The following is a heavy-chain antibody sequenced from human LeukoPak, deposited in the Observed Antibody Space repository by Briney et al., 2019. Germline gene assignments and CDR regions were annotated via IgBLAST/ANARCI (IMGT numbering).Heavy chain of an antibody. CDR1: GFTFSTYA. CDR3: TRDLAAVPGPRMDV. V-gene: IGHV3-30*04. Sequence: PGRSLRLSCAASGFTFSTYAMHWVRQAPGKGLEWVAVISVDGSNKYYADSLKGRFTISRDNARNSLYLQMDSLRDDDTAMYFCTRDLAAVPGPRMDVWGQGTTVTVSS. CDR2: ISVDGSNK. J-gene: IGHJ6*02. D-gene: IGHD6-19*01.